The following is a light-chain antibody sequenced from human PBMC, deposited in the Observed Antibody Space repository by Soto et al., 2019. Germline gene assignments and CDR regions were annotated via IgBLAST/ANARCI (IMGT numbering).Light chain of an antibody. CDR2: GPS. V-gene: IGKV3-15*01. CDR1: RGLXGK. J-gene: IGKJ2*01. CDR3: QQGHNWPLT. Sequence: EIXMTXXXXTLSXSPGEXAPLSSRASRGLXGKLAWYQQKPGQPPRLLIYGPSTRATGVPASFTGXXXXSXXXLTISGLQSEDFAVYYCQQGHNWPLTFGQGTRLE.